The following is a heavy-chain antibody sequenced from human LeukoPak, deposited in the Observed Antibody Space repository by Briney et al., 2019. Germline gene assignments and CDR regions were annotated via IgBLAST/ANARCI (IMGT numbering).Heavy chain of an antibody. CDR1: GNYW. CDR2: INSDGSWT. V-gene: IGHV3-74*01. CDR3: VSFYETY. J-gene: IGHJ4*02. D-gene: IGHD2/OR15-2a*01. Sequence: GGSLRLSCAASGNYWMHWVRQAPGKGLVWVSHINSDGSWTSYADSVKGRFTISKDNAKNTVYLQMNSLRAADTAVYYCVSFYETYWGRGTLVTVSS.